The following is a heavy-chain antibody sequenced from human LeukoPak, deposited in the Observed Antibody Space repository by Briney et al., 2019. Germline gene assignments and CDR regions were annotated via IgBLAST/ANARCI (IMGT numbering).Heavy chain of an antibody. J-gene: IGHJ5*02. CDR3: ARDPRNVGLAP. CDR2: NNGDGSTT. Sequence: GSLRLSCAASGSTFSSYGMHWVRQAPGKGLMYISRNNGDGSTTNYADVVKGRFTMSRDNVKNTLYLQMDSLRVEDTAVYYCARDPRNVGLAPWGQGTLVTVSS. D-gene: IGHD2-15*01. V-gene: IGHV3-74*01. CDR1: GSTFSSYG.